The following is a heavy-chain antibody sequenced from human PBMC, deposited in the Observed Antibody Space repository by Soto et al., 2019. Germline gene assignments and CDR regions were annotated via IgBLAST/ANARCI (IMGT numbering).Heavy chain of an antibody. CDR1: GFTFSSYA. V-gene: IGHV3-30-3*01. CDR3: ARDTVGATSDAFDI. J-gene: IGHJ3*02. CDR2: ISYDGSNK. Sequence: QVQLVESGGGVVQPGRSLRLSCAASGFTFSSYAMHWVRQAPGKGLEWVAVISYDGSNKYYADSVKGRFTISRDNSKNTLYLQMNSLRAEDTAVYYCARDTVGATSDAFDIWGQGTMVTVSS. D-gene: IGHD1-26*01.